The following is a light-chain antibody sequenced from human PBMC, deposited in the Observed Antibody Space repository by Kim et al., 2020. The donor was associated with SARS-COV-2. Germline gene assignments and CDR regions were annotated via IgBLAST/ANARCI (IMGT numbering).Light chain of an antibody. Sequence: RRVTISCAGTSSNIGNNFVYWYQHLPGAAPNVLIYSISQRPAGVADRFSGSKAGTAAPLASGGHRPEDEADYYCAAWDDQLLWVFGGGTQLTVL. CDR3: AAWDDQLLWV. V-gene: IGLV1-47*02. CDR1: SSNIGNNF. CDR2: SIS. J-gene: IGLJ3*02.